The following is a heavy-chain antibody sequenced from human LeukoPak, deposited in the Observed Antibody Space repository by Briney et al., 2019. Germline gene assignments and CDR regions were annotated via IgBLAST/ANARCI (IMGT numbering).Heavy chain of an antibody. D-gene: IGHD2-21*02. V-gene: IGHV1-2*02. CDR1: GYRFLSNY. CDR2: MHAGNGNT. Sequence: ASVKVSCKASGYRFLSNYIQWVRQAPGLGPEWMGWMHAGNGNTRYAEKFQGRVIMARDTSINTAYMDLSSLRSDDTAVYYCAREGSYCVGGDCYSFDFWGQGTLVTVSS. CDR3: AREGSYCVGGDCYSFDF. J-gene: IGHJ4*02.